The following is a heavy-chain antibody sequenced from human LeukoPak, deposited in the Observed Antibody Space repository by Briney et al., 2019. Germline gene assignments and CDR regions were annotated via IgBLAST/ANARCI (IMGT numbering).Heavy chain of an antibody. CDR1: GGSISSYY. CDR2: IYYSGNT. CDR3: ARGYVLVWFGELLRGSTYFDY. V-gene: IGHV4-59*01. J-gene: IGHJ4*02. D-gene: IGHD3-10*01. Sequence: SETLSLTCTVSGGSISSYYWSWIRQPPGKGLEWIGYIYYSGNTNYNPSLKSRVTISVDTSKNQFSLNLSSVTAADTAVYYCARGYVLVWFGELLRGSTYFDYWGQGTLVTVSS.